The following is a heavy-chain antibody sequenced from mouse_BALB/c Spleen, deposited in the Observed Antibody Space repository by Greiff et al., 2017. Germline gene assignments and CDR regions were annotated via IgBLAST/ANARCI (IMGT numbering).Heavy chain of an antibody. CDR3: TRYGGYYGY. D-gene: IGHD2-3*01. J-gene: IGHJ2*01. CDR2: IDPETGGT. CDR1: GYTFTDYE. V-gene: IGHV1-15*01. Sequence: VKLQESGAELVRPGASVTLSCKASGYTFTDYEMHWVKQTPVHGLEWIGAIDPETGGTAYNQKFKGKATLTADKSSSTAYMELRSLTSEDSAVYYCTRYGGYYGYWGQGTTLTVSS.